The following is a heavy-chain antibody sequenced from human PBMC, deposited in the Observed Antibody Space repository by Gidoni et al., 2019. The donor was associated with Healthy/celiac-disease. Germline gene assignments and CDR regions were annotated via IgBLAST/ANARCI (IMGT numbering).Heavy chain of an antibody. CDR1: GFTFSSYA. D-gene: IGHD2-8*01. J-gene: IGHJ6*02. CDR2: ISYDGSNK. V-gene: IGHV3-30-3*01. Sequence: QVQLVESGGGVVQPGRSLRLSCAASGFTFSSYAMHWVRQAPGKGLEWVAVISYDGSNKYYADSVKGRFTNSRDNSKNTLYLQMNSLRAEDTAVYYCARGAGDCTNGVCYTFYYYYGMDVWGQGTTVTVSS. CDR3: ARGAGDCTNGVCYTFYYYYGMDV.